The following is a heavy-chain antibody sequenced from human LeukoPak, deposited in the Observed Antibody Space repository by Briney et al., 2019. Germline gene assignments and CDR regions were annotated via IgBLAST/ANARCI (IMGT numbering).Heavy chain of an antibody. CDR3: ASHADYDFWGGYYSYNWFDP. J-gene: IGHJ5*02. V-gene: IGHV1-69*05. CDR1: GGTFSSYA. CDR2: IIPIFCTA. Sequence: GASVKVSCKASGGTFSSYAISWVRQAPGQWREWMGRIIPIFCTANYAQKFQGRVTITTDESASTAYMELSSLRSEDTAVYYCASHADYDFWGGYYSYNWFDPWGQGTLVTVSS. D-gene: IGHD3-3*01.